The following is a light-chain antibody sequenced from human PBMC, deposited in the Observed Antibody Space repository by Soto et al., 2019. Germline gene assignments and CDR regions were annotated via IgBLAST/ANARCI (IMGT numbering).Light chain of an antibody. Sequence: EIVLTQSPVTLSLSPGERAALSCRASQGISNYLAWYQQKPGQAPRLLIFDASNRATGIPDRFSGSGSGTDFTLTISSREPEDFAVYYCQQRSSWPRTFGQGTKVDI. V-gene: IGKV3-11*01. CDR3: QQRSSWPRT. CDR1: QGISNY. J-gene: IGKJ1*01. CDR2: DAS.